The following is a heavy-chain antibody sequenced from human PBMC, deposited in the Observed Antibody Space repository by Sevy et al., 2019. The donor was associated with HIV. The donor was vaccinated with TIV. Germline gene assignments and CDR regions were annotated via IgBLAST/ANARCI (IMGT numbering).Heavy chain of an antibody. CDR3: ARADMAAAGAPFDP. J-gene: IGHJ5*02. Sequence: SETLSLTCAVYGGSFSGYYWSWIRQPPGKGLEWIGEINHSGSTNYNPSLKSRVMISVDTSTTQFSLKLSSVTAADAAVYYCARADMAAAGAPFDPWGQGTLVTVSS. D-gene: IGHD6-13*01. CDR2: INHSGST. V-gene: IGHV4-34*01. CDR1: GGSFSGYY.